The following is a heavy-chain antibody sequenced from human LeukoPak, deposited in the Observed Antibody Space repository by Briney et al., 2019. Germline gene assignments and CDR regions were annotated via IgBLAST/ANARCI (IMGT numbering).Heavy chain of an antibody. V-gene: IGHV3-66*01. CDR3: AKDGNFRVPGED. CDR2: IYSGGST. CDR1: GFTVNSNY. D-gene: IGHD1-7*01. Sequence: GGSLKLSCAASGFTVNSNYMSWVRQAPGKGLEWVSLIYSGGSTYYADSVKGRFTISRDNSKNTLYLQMNSLRAEDTAVYYCAKDGNFRVPGEDWGQGALVTVSS. J-gene: IGHJ4*02.